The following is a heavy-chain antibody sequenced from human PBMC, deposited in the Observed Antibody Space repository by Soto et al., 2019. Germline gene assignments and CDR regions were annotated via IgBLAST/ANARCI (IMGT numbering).Heavy chain of an antibody. D-gene: IGHD3-3*01. CDR2: IRSKAYGGKT. J-gene: IGHJ6*02. Sequence: GGTLTLTCTVSGFSFGGYAFNWICKRQGKGLEWVGFIRSKAYGGKTEYAASVKGRFTISRDVYKSIVYLQMNSLKTEDTAVYYCTRAEQYSDFCMDVWGQGTTVTVS. V-gene: IGHV3-49*03. CDR3: TRAEQYSDFCMDV. CDR1: GFSFGGYA.